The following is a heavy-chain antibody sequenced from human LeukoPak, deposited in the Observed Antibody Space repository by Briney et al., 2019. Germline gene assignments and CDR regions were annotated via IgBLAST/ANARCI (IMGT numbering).Heavy chain of an antibody. CDR2: ISGSGGST. V-gene: IGHV3-23*01. J-gene: IGHJ4*02. D-gene: IGHD3-10*01. CDR1: GFTFSSYA. CDR3: AKDMEYYYGSGSYDY. Sequence: GGSLRLSCAASGFTFSSYAMSWVRQAPGKGLEWVSAISGSGGSTYYADSVKGRFTISRDNSKNTLYLQMNSLRAEDTAVYYCAKDMEYYYGSGSYDYWGQGTLVTVSS.